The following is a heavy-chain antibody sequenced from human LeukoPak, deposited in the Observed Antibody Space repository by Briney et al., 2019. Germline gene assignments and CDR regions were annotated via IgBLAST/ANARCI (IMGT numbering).Heavy chain of an antibody. D-gene: IGHD4-17*01. CDR3: ATYGDYSRNEYFQH. CDR2: ISGSGGST. Sequence: GGSLRLSCAASVFTLSGYAMSWVRQAPGKGLEWVSAISGSGGSTYYADSVKGRFTISRDNSKNTLYLQMNSLRAEDTAVYYCATYGDYSRNEYFQHWGQGTLVTVSS. CDR1: VFTLSGYA. J-gene: IGHJ1*01. V-gene: IGHV3-23*01.